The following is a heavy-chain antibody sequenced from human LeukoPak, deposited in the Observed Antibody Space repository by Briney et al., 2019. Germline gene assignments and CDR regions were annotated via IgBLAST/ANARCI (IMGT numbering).Heavy chain of an antibody. Sequence: ASVNVSCKATVYTFTSYGITWVRQAPGQGLEWMGWISAYNGNPKYAQKLQGRATMTTDTSTNTAYMELRSLRSDDTAVYYCARVWLNSSGHKFDYWGQGTLVTVSS. CDR2: ISAYNGNP. CDR1: VYTFTSYG. CDR3: ARVWLNSSGHKFDY. D-gene: IGHD6-19*01. J-gene: IGHJ4*02. V-gene: IGHV1-18*01.